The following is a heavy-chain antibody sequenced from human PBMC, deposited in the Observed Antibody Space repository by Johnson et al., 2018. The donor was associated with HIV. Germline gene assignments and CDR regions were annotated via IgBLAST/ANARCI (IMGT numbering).Heavy chain of an antibody. J-gene: IGHJ3*01. Sequence: QVQLVESGGGVVQPGGSLRLSCAASGFTFSSYGLHWVRQAPGKGLQWVAFIRNDGSNEYYADSVKGRFPISRDNSKNTLYLQMNSLRAEETAGYYRAKGDRMATITNRYDALDLWGQGTMVSVSS. CDR3: AKGDRMATITNRYDALDL. CDR1: GFTFSSYG. CDR2: IRNDGSNE. D-gene: IGHD5-24*01. V-gene: IGHV3-30*02.